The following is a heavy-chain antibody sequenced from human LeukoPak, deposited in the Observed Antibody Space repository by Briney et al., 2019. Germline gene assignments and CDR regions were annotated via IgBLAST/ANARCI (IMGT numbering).Heavy chain of an antibody. Sequence: GGSLRLSCAASGFTFSDYNMRWIRQAPGKGLEWVSYIGTSSSTIYYADSVKGRFTISRDNAKNSLYLQMNSLRAEDTAVYYCSPIDYWGQGTLVTVSS. CDR3: SPIDY. V-gene: IGHV3-11*04. J-gene: IGHJ4*02. CDR1: GFTFSDYN. CDR2: IGTSSSTI.